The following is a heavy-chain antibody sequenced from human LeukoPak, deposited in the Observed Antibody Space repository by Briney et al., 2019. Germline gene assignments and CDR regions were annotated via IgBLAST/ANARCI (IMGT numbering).Heavy chain of an antibody. J-gene: IGHJ4*02. D-gene: IGHD6-19*01. CDR2: INPNSGGT. Sequence: ASVMVSCKASGYTFTDYYMHWVRQAPGQGLEWMGWINPNSGGTNYAQKFQGRVTMTRDTSISTAYMEPSRLRSDDTAVYYCARGGIAVAAPTHTPPTDYWGQGTLVTVSS. CDR1: GYTFTDYY. CDR3: ARGGIAVAAPTHTPPTDY. V-gene: IGHV1-2*02.